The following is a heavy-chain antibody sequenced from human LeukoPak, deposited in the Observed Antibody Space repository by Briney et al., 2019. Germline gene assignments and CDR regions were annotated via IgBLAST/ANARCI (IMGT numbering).Heavy chain of an antibody. V-gene: IGHV1-18*01. CDR1: GYTFSSYG. CDR3: ARGGIEMATTKGLGY. J-gene: IGHJ4*02. CDR2: ISAYNGNT. Sequence: ASVKVSCKASGYTFSSYGISWVRQAPGQGPEWMGWISAYNGNTKYAQRLQGRVTMTTDTSTSTAYMELKSLRSDDTAVYYCARGGIEMATTKGLGYWGQGTLVTVSS. D-gene: IGHD5-24*01.